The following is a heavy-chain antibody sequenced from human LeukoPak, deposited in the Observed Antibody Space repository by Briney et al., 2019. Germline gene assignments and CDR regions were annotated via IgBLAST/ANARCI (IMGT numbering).Heavy chain of an antibody. V-gene: IGHV4-34*01. J-gene: IGHJ6*03. Sequence: PSGTLSLTCAVYGGSFSGYYWSWIRQPPGKGLEWIGEINHSGSTNYNPSLKSRVTISVDTSKNQFSLKLSSVTAADTAVYYCARVKDPGGYYYYYYMDVWGKGTTVTVSS. CDR2: INHSGST. CDR3: ARVKDPGGYYYYYYMDV. D-gene: IGHD3-16*01. CDR1: GGSFSGYY.